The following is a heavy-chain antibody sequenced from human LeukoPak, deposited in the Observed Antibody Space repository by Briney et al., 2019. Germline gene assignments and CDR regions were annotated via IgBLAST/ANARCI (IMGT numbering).Heavy chain of an antibody. CDR3: ASNTPDYGDYIDY. D-gene: IGHD4-17*01. CDR2: IYYSGST. Sequence: SETLSLTCTVSGGSISSYYWSWIRQPPGKGLEWIGYIYYSGSTNYNPSLKSRVTMSVDTSKNQFSLKLSSVTAADTAVYYCASNTPDYGDYIDYWGQGTLVTVSS. V-gene: IGHV4-59*12. J-gene: IGHJ4*02. CDR1: GGSISSYY.